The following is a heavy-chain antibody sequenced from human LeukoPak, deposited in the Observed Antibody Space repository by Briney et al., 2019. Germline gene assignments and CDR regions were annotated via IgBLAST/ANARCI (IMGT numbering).Heavy chain of an antibody. V-gene: IGHV4-4*07. CDR1: GGSISSYY. CDR2: IYTSGST. CDR3: ARGRGSSWQWDHFDY. D-gene: IGHD6-13*01. Sequence: PSETLSLTCTVSGGSISSYYWSWIRQPAGKGLEWIGRIYTSGSTNYNPSLKSRVTMSVDTSKNQFSLKLSSVTAVDTAVYYCARGRGSSWQWDHFDYWGQGTLVTVSS. J-gene: IGHJ4*02.